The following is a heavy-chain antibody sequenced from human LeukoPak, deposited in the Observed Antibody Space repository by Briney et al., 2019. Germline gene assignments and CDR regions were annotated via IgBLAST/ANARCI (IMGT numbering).Heavy chain of an antibody. CDR3: AKASIAVAGRGLYYFDY. Sequence: SGGSLRLSCAASGFTFSSYAMSWVRQAPGKGLEWVSAISGSGGSTYYADSVKGRFTISRDNSKNTLYLQMNSLRAEDTAVYYCAKASIAVAGRGLYYFDYWGQGTLVAVSS. V-gene: IGHV3-23*01. CDR2: ISGSGGST. J-gene: IGHJ4*02. CDR1: GFTFSSYA. D-gene: IGHD6-19*01.